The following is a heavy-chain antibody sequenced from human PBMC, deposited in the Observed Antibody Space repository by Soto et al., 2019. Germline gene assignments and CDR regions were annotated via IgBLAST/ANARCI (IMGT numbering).Heavy chain of an antibody. CDR3: ARLVTSEYSSSSLFDY. V-gene: IGHV4-39*01. CDR1: GGSISSSSYY. D-gene: IGHD6-6*01. Sequence: SETLSLTCTVSGGSISSSSYYWGWIRQPPGKGLEWIGSIYYSGSTYSNPSLKSRVTISVDTSKNQFSLKLSSVTAADTAVYYCARLVTSEYSSSSLFDYWGQGTLVTVSS. CDR2: IYYSGST. J-gene: IGHJ4*02.